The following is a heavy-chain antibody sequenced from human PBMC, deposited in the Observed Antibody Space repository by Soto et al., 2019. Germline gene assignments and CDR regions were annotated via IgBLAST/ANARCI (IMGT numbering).Heavy chain of an antibody. V-gene: IGHV3-9*01. CDR1: GSTFGVYA. CDR2: ISANSGTR. CDR3: AKSRSGWSGLDYFGLDA. D-gene: IGHD6-19*01. J-gene: IGHJ6*02. Sequence: LRLSCAASGSTFGVYAMHWVRQAPGKGLEWVSGISANSGTRGYADSVKGRFTISRENAENSLYLQMNSLRAEDTSSYFFAKSRSGWSGLDYFGLDAWGHGTTVTVSS.